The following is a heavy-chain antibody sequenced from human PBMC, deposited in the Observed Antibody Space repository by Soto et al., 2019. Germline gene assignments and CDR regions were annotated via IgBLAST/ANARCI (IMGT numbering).Heavy chain of an antibody. Sequence: GGSLRLSXAASGFTFSSYGMHWVRQAPGKGLEWVAVIWYDGSNKYYADSVKGRFTISRDNSKNTLYLQMNSLRAEDTAVYYCARDRGGYYYFDYWGQGTLVTVSS. V-gene: IGHV3-33*01. CDR1: GFTFSSYG. J-gene: IGHJ4*02. CDR2: IWYDGSNK. D-gene: IGHD1-26*01. CDR3: ARDRGGYYYFDY.